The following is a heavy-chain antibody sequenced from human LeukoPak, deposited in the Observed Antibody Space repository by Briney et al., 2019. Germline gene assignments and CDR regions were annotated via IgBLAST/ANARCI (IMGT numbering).Heavy chain of an antibody. D-gene: IGHD3-10*01. V-gene: IGHV5-51*01. CDR3: ARQTRDGSGSRGYFFDF. CDR1: GYIFTHNW. CDR2: IYPGDSDT. Sequence: GESLKISCKGSGYIFTHNWLGWVRQMPGKGVEWMGIIYPGDSDTRYSPSFEGQVTISVDKSSSTAYLQWSSLKASDTAMYYCARQTRDGSGSRGYFFDFWGQGTLVTVSS. J-gene: IGHJ4*02.